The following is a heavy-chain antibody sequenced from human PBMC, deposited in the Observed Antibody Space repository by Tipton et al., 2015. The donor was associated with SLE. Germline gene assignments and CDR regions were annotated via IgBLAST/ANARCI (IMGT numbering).Heavy chain of an antibody. CDR1: GGSISSSSYY. V-gene: IGHV4-39*07. CDR2: IYHSGST. CDR3: ARKVPYFDL. Sequence: TLSLTCTVSGGSISSSSYYWGWIRQPPGKGLEWIGSIYHSGSTYYNPSLKSRVTISVDTSKNQFSLKLSSVTAADTAVYYCARKVPYFDLWGRGALVTVSS. J-gene: IGHJ2*01.